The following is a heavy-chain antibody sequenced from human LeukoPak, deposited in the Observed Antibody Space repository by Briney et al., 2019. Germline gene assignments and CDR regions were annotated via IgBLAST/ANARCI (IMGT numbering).Heavy chain of an antibody. CDR3: ARGRYSSGWPEDFDY. J-gene: IGHJ4*02. CDR1: GGTFSSYA. CDR2: IIPIFGTA. V-gene: IGHV1-69*13. D-gene: IGHD6-19*01. Sequence: SVRVSCKASGGTFSSYAISWVRQAPGQGLEWMGGIIPIFGTANYAQKFQGRVTITADESTSTAYMELSSLRSEDTAVYYCARGRYSSGWPEDFDYWGQGTLVTVSS.